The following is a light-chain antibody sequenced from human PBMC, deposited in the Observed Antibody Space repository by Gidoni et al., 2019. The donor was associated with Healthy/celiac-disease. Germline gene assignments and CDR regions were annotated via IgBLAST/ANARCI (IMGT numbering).Light chain of an antibody. V-gene: IGKV3-20*01. CDR1: QSVSSSF. CDR3: QQYGSSPVT. CDR2: GAS. J-gene: IGKJ3*01. Sequence: EIVLTQSPGTLSLSPGERATLSCRASQSVSSSFLAWYQQKPGQSPRLLIHGASSRATGIPDRFSGSGSGTDFNLTISRLEPEDFAVYYCQQYGSSPVTFXPXTKVDIK.